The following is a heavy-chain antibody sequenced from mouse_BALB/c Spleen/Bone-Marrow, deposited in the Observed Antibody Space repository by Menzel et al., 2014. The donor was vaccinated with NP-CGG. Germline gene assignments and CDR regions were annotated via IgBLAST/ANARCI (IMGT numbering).Heavy chain of an antibody. CDR1: GFTFTDYY. CDR3: ASDKGCVFFDY. V-gene: IGHV7-3*02. J-gene: IGHJ2*01. CDR2: IRNKANGYTT. Sequence: EVMLVESGGGLVQPGGSLRLSCATSGFTFTDYYMNWVRQPPGKALEWLGFIRNKANGYTTEYSASVKSRFTISRDNSQNILYLQMNTLRVDDSATYYCASDKGCVFFDYWGQGTTLTVSS.